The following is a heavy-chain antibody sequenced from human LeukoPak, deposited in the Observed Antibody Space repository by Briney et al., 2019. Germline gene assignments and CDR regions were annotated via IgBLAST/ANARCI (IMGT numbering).Heavy chain of an antibody. CDR3: ARDLNPKGGGRSGYSYGFHYFDY. Sequence: GASVKVSCKASGYTFTSYGISWVRQAPGQGLEWMGWISAYNGNTNYAQKLQGRVTMTTDTSTSTAYMELRSLRSDGTAVYYCARDLNPKGGGRSGYSYGFHYFDYWGQGTLVTVSS. D-gene: IGHD5-18*01. CDR2: ISAYNGNT. CDR1: GYTFTSYG. J-gene: IGHJ4*02. V-gene: IGHV1-18*01.